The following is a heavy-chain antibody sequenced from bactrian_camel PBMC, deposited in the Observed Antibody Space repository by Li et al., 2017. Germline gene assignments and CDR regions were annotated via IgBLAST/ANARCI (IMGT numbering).Heavy chain of an antibody. CDR1: RYPRDRSITC. J-gene: IGHJ4*01. CDR3: VRDLYGASWLQDY. D-gene: IGHD6*01. CDR2: IDSVGRT. V-gene: IGHV3S53*01. Sequence: QLVESGGGPVQSGGSLRLSCQVSRYPRDRSITCMAWFRRAPGMEAEGVAEIDSVGRTTYADSVKGRFTISRDNAKNTVYLQMNSLKPEDTAVYYCVRDLYGASWLQDYWGQGTQVTVS.